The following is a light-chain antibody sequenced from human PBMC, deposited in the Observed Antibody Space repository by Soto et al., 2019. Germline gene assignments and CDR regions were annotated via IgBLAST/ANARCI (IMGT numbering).Light chain of an antibody. Sequence: EMVMTQSPATLSVSPGERATLSCRASQSVSSGLAWYQQKPGQTPRLLIYDASTRATGISARFSGSGSGTEFTLTISSLQSEDFAFYYCQQRSNWPPITFGQGTRLEIK. J-gene: IGKJ5*01. CDR2: DAS. CDR1: QSVSSG. V-gene: IGKV3-15*01. CDR3: QQRSNWPPIT.